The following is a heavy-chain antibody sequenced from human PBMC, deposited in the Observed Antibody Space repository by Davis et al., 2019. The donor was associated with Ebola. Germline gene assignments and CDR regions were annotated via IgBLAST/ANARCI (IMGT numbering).Heavy chain of an antibody. J-gene: IGHJ4*02. CDR1: GFTFDDYA. CDR3: AAIRSSIAARSSSWPFDY. CDR2: ISWNSGSI. V-gene: IGHV3-9*01. Sequence: PGGSLRLSCAASGFTFDDYAMHCVRQAPGKGLEWVSGISWNSGSIGYADSVKGRFTISRDNAKNSLYLQMNSLRAEDTALYYCAAIRSSIAARSSSWPFDYWGQGTLVTVSS. D-gene: IGHD6-6*01.